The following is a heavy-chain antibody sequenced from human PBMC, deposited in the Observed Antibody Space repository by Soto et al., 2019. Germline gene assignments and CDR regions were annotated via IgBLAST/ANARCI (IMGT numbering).Heavy chain of an antibody. D-gene: IGHD1-1*01. CDR3: ARDGTYNRV. CDR1: GFTVSNNY. Sequence: EVQLVESGGGLGQPGGSLRLSCAASGFTVSNNYMRLVRQAPGKGLEWVSLIYSGGATYYADSVKGSFTISRDNSKNTLYLQMNSLRAEDTAVYYCARDGTYNRVGGQGILVTVCS. J-gene: IGHJ4*02. CDR2: IYSGGAT. V-gene: IGHV3-66*01.